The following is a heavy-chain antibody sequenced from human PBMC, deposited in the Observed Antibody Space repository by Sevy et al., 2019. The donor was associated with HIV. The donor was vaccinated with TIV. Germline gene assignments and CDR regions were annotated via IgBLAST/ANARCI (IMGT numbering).Heavy chain of an antibody. D-gene: IGHD3-3*01. Sequence: ASVKVSCKASGYTFTDYYLHWVRQAPGQGLEWMGWINPNSGGTNYAQEFQGRVTMTRDPSINTTYMELNGLTSGDTAIYYCARDGHYHFWSGPSGYFDYWGQGTLVIVSS. V-gene: IGHV1-2*02. CDR2: INPNSGGT. J-gene: IGHJ4*02. CDR3: ARDGHYHFWSGPSGYFDY. CDR1: GYTFTDYY.